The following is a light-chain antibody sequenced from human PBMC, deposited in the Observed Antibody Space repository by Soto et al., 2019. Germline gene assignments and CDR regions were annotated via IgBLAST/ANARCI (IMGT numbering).Light chain of an antibody. CDR3: LQDRDYPWT. Sequence: AIPMTQSPSSLSASVGDRVTIACRASQGIGTALGWYQQKPGQPPKVLIYGASNLQSGVPPRVSGSGSGTDCNLAICRLQREDSAKYSCLQDRDYPWTVGQATKVELK. CDR2: GAS. V-gene: IGKV1-6*01. J-gene: IGKJ1*01. CDR1: QGIGTA.